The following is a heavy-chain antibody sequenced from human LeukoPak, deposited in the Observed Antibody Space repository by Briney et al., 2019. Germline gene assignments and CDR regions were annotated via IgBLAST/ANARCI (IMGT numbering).Heavy chain of an antibody. CDR3: SRGSGWLSVY. CDR1: GFTLGDYL. Sequence: GGSLTLSCTASGFTLGDYLMSWLRQAPGKGLEWIGFISGGTTEYASFVKGRFTISRDDSTSIAYLQMDSLTTEDSAVYYCSRGSGWLSVYWGQGTLVTVSS. V-gene: IGHV3-49*03. CDR2: ISGGTT. J-gene: IGHJ4*02. D-gene: IGHD2-15*01.